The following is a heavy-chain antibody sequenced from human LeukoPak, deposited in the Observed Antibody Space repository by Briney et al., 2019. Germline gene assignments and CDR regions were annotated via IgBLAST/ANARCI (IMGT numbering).Heavy chain of an antibody. CDR2: IYRVGST. V-gene: IGHV3-53*01. CDR3: ARIYSGYDSHFDY. J-gene: IGHJ4*02. Sequence: GGSLRLSCAASGFTVSSNYMSWVRQAPGKGLEWVSIIYRVGSTYYADSVKGRFTISRDNPKNTLFLQMNSLRAEDTAVYYCARIYSGYDSHFDYWGQGTLVTVSS. D-gene: IGHD5-12*01. CDR1: GFTVSSNY.